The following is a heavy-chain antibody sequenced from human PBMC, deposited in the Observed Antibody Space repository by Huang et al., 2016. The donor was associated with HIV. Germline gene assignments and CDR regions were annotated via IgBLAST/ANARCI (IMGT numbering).Heavy chain of an antibody. D-gene: IGHD3-22*01. J-gene: IGHJ3*02. Sequence: QIQLMQSGPELKQPGASVKVSCKASGYTFTSYGITGVRQAPGQGPAWMGWISAASGDTEYAQKFQGRVTLTTDTSTNIADMELRSLRSDDTAKYYCARDPKYHRIGYYRQRRGIDIWGQGTMVIVSS. CDR3: ARDPKYHRIGYYRQRRGIDI. V-gene: IGHV1-18*01. CDR2: ISAASGDT. CDR1: GYTFTSYG.